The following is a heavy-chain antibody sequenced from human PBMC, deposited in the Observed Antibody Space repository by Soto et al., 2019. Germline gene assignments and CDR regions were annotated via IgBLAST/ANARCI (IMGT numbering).Heavy chain of an antibody. CDR2: IFYSGST. V-gene: IGHV4-39*01. CDR3: ASLGERYGMDV. D-gene: IGHD3-10*01. CDR1: GGSISSSSYY. J-gene: IGHJ6*02. Sequence: SETLSLTCTVSGGSISSSSYYGGWIRRPPGKGLEWIGSIFYSGSTYYNPSLESRVTISVDTSKNQFSLKLYSVTAADTAMYYCASLGERYGMDVWGQGTTVTVXS.